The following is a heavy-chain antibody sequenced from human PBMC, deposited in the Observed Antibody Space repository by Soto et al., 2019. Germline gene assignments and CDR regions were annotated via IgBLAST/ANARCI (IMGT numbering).Heavy chain of an antibody. J-gene: IGHJ4*02. D-gene: IGHD1-1*01. CDR3: AKGGGTNERRTTGTTLGLNRGYYFDY. V-gene: IGHV3-30*18. CDR2: ISYDGSNK. Sequence: PGGSLRLSCAASGFTFSSYGMHWVRQAPGKGLEWVAVISYDGSNKYYADSVKGRFTISRDNSKNTLYLQMNSLRAEDTAVYYCAKGGGTNERRTTGTTLGLNRGYYFDYWGQGTLVTVSS. CDR1: GFTFSSYG.